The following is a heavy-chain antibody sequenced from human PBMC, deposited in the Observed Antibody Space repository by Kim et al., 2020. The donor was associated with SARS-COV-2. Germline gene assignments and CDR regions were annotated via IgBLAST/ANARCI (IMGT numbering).Heavy chain of an antibody. D-gene: IGHD4-17*01. CDR2: INPSGGST. CDR3: ARPYGDYPWAYGMDV. J-gene: IGHJ6*02. CDR1: GYTFTSYY. Sequence: ASVKVSCKASGYTFTSYYMHWVRQAPGQGLEWMGIINPSGGSTSYAQKFQGRVTMTRDTSTSTVYMELSSLRSEDTAVYYCARPYGDYPWAYGMDVWGQGTTVTVSS. V-gene: IGHV1-46*01.